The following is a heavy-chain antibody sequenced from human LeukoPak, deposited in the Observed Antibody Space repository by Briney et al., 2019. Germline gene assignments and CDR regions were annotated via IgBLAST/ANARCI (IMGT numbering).Heavy chain of an antibody. CDR1: GYTFTGYY. Sequence: GASVKVSCKASGYTFTGYYMHWVRQAPGQGLEWMGWINPNSGSTNYAQKFQGRVTMTRDTSISTAYMELSRLRSDDTAVYYCARGLYFTMVRGVITPHDAFDIWGQGTMVTVSS. V-gene: IGHV1-2*02. D-gene: IGHD3-10*01. J-gene: IGHJ3*02. CDR2: INPNSGST. CDR3: ARGLYFTMVRGVITPHDAFDI.